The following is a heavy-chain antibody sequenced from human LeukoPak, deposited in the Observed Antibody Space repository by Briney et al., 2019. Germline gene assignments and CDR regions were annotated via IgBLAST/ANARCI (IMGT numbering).Heavy chain of an antibody. V-gene: IGHV4-59*08. Sequence: SETLSLTCTVSGGSISSYYWSWIRQPPGKGLEWIGYIYYSGSTNYNPSLKSRVTISVDTSKNQFSLKLSSVTAADTAVYYCASAVRRGVKFDYWGQGTLVTVSS. D-gene: IGHD3-10*01. CDR1: GGSISSYY. CDR2: IYYSGST. J-gene: IGHJ4*02. CDR3: ASAVRRGVKFDY.